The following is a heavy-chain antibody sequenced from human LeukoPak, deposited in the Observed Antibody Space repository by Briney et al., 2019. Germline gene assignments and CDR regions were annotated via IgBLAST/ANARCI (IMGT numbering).Heavy chain of an antibody. CDR1: GGTFSSYA. CDR3: ARGPPDIRFYYYGMDV. J-gene: IGHJ6*02. Sequence: SVKVSCKASGGTFSSYAISWVRQAPGQGFEWMGVIIPIFGTANYAQNFQGRVTITADESTSTVYMELSSLRSEDTAVYYCARGPPDIRFYYYGMDVWGQGTTVTVSS. CDR2: IIPIFGTA. V-gene: IGHV1-69*13.